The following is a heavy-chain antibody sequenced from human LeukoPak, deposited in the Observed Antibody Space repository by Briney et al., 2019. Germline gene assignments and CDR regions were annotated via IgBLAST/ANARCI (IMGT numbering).Heavy chain of an antibody. CDR1: GGSISSSTYY. J-gene: IGHJ4*02. V-gene: IGHV4-39*01. Sequence: SETLSLTCTVSGGSISSSTYYLGWIRQPPGKGLEWIGSIYYSGSTYYNPSLKSRVTIFVDTSKNQFSLKLSSVTAADTAVFYCARQRGSAGFIDYWGQGTLITVSS. CDR2: IYYSGST. CDR3: ARQRGSAGFIDY. D-gene: IGHD3-16*01.